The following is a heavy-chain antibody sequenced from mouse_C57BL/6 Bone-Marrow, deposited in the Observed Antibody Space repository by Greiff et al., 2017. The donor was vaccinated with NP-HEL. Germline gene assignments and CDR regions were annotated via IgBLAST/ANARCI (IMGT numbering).Heavy chain of an antibody. CDR3: ARFADGYYPNWYFDV. Sequence: EVQLQQSGPELVKPGASVKISCKASGYSFTGYYMNWVKQSPEKSLEWIGEINPSTGGTTYNQKFKAKATLTVDKSSSTAYMQLKSLTSEDSAVYYCARFADGYYPNWYFDVWGTGTTVTVSS. V-gene: IGHV1-42*01. CDR2: INPSTGGT. D-gene: IGHD2-3*01. J-gene: IGHJ1*03. CDR1: GYSFTGYY.